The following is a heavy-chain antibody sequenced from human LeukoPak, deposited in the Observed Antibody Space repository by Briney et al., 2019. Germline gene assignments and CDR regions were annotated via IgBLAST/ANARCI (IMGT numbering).Heavy chain of an antibody. CDR2: INSDGSST. V-gene: IGHV3-74*01. Sequence: GGSLRLSCAASGFTSTSYWMHWVRQAPGKGPVWVSRINSDGSSTNYADSVKGRFTISRDNAKNTLYLQMNSLRAEDTAVYYCARRSSRGGFFDLWGRGTQVTVSS. CDR1: GFTSTSYW. D-gene: IGHD3-10*01. CDR3: ARRSSRGGFFDL. J-gene: IGHJ2*01.